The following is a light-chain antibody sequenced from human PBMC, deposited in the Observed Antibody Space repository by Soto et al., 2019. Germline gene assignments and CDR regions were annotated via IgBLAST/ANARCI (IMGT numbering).Light chain of an antibody. CDR3: QHYNSYSEA. CDR1: QSVSNY. J-gene: IGKJ1*01. Sequence: IQMTQSPSSLAASVGDRVTITCRASQSVSNYLNWYQQKPGKPPRLLIYTVSSLQNGVSSRFSGSGSGTEFTLTISSLQPDDFATYYCQHYNSYSEAFGQGTKVDI. CDR2: TVS. V-gene: IGKV1-5*01.